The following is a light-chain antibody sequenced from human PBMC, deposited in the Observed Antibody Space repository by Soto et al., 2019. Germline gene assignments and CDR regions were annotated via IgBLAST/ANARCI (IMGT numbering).Light chain of an antibody. V-gene: IGLV4-69*01. Sequence: QPVLTQSPSASASLGASVKLTCTLSSGHSSYAIAWHQQQPEKGPRYLMKLNSDGSHSKGDGIPDRFSGSSSGAERYLTISSLQSEDEADYYCQTWGTGIYVVFGGGIKLTVL. J-gene: IGLJ2*01. CDR2: LNSDGSH. CDR3: QTWGTGIYVV. CDR1: SGHSSYA.